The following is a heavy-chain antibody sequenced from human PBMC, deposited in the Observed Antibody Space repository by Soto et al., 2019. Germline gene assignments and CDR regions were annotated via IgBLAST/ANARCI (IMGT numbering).Heavy chain of an antibody. Sequence: ASXKFSCKASGYTFTSYGISGVLQSTGQWLEWMGWISAYNGNTNYAQKLQGRVTMTTDTSTSTAYMELRSLRSDDTAVYYCARVRLAADYWGQGTLGTVSS. CDR1: GYTFTSYG. V-gene: IGHV1-18*01. J-gene: IGHJ4*02. D-gene: IGHD6-25*01. CDR2: ISAYNGNT. CDR3: ARVRLAADY.